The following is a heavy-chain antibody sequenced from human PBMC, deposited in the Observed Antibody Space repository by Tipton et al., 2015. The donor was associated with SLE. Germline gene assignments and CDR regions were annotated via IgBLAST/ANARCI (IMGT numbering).Heavy chain of an antibody. D-gene: IGHD3-10*01. CDR3: ARGVSGYFHFCYMDV. V-gene: IGHV4-34*01. J-gene: IGHJ6*03. CDR1: GGSFTGYS. CDR2: ISHSGSA. Sequence: GLVKPSETLSLTCGVSGGSFTGYSWNWIRQPPGKGLEWIGAISHSGSADYHPSLKNRVTMSIDTSNKHFSLGLSSVTAADTAVYYCARGVSGYFHFCYMDVWGKGTTVTISS.